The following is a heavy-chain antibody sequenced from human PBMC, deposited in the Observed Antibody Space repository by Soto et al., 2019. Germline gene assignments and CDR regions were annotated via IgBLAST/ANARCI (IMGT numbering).Heavy chain of an antibody. J-gene: IGHJ5*02. V-gene: IGHV3-30*18. CDR3: AKGRRGSGCNWFDP. CDR2: ISYDGSNK. D-gene: IGHD6-19*01. Sequence: PGGSLRLSCAASGFTFSSYGMHWVRQAPGEGLEWVAVISYDGSNKYYADSVKGRFTISRDNSKNTLYLQMNSLRAEDTAVYYCAKGRRGSGCNWFDPWGQGTLVTVSS. CDR1: GFTFSSYG.